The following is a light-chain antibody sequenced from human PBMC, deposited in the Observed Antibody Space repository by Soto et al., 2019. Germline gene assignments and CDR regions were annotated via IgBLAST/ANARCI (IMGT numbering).Light chain of an antibody. J-gene: IGLJ1*01. V-gene: IGLV2-14*03. CDR3: SSYTTSSTLV. CDR2: EVS. Sequence: QSALTQPASVFGSPGQAITISCTGTSRDVGGYNFVSWYQQHPGKAPKLMIYEVSSRPSGVSNRFSGSKSGNTASLTISGLQPEDEADYYCSSYTTSSTLVFGTGTKVTVL. CDR1: SRDVGGYNF.